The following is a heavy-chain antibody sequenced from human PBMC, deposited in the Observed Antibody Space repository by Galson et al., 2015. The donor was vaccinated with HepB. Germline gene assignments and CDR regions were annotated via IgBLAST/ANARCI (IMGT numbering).Heavy chain of an antibody. Sequence: SETLSLTCAVYGGSFSGYYWSWIRQPPGKGLEWIGEINHSGSTNYNPSLKSRVTISVDTSKNQFSLKLSSVTAADTAVYYCARIPYRSGWSSWGQGTLVTVSS. CDR3: ARIPYRSGWSS. D-gene: IGHD6-19*01. J-gene: IGHJ4*02. V-gene: IGHV4-34*01. CDR2: INHSGST. CDR1: GGSFSGYY.